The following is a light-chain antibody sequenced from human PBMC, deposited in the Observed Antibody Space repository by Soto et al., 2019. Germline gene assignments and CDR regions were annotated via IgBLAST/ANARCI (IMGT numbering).Light chain of an antibody. CDR1: SSDVGGHNY. J-gene: IGLJ1*01. Sequence: QSALTQPPSASGSPGQSVTISCTGTSSDVGGHNYVSWYQQHPGKAPKLMIYEVTQRPSGVPDRFSDSKSGNTASLTVSGLQAEDEADYYCCSYAGNNNVFGTGTKLTVL. CDR3: CSYAGNNNV. CDR2: EVT. V-gene: IGLV2-8*01.